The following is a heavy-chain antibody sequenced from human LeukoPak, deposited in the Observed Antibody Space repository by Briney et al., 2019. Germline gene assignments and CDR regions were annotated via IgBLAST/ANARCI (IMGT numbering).Heavy chain of an antibody. J-gene: IGHJ4*02. CDR2: ISWNSGSI. CDR3: AREGSGYSYGKFDY. CDR1: GF. D-gene: IGHD5-18*01. V-gene: IGHV3-9*01. Sequence: GGSLRLSCAASGFRQAPGKGLEWVSGISWNSGSIGYADSVKGRFTISRDNAKNSLYLQMNSLRAEDTAVYYCAREGSGYSYGKFDYWGQGTLVTVSS.